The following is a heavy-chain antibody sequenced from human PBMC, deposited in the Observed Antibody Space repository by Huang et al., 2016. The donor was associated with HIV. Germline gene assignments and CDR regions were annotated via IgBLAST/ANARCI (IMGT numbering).Heavy chain of an antibody. D-gene: IGHD3-10*01. J-gene: IGHJ6*02. CDR1: GFTFSSYA. V-gene: IGHV3-21*01. Sequence: EVQLVEYGGGLVKPGGSLRLSCAASGFTFSSYAMNWVRQAPGKGLWWGSAIGSSSSYINYGESVKVRFTISRDDAKSSLFLQMNSLRAEDTAVYYCARPQGDKIRGIIRSYYYYYGMDVWGRGTTVTVSS. CDR2: IGSSSSYI. CDR3: ARPQGDKIRGIIRSYYYYYGMDV.